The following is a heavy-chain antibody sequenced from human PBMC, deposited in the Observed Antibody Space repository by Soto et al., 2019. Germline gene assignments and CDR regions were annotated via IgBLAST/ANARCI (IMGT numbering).Heavy chain of an antibody. CDR3: SRGRDVPIAVDPFDY. CDR1: GFTVSSYS. Sequence: EEQLVESGGGLVQPGGSLRLSCAASGFTVSSYSMSWVRQAPGKGLEWVSIIYNDGTTYYVDSVKDRFTISRDNFKNTLYLQMSSLRAEATAVYYCSRGRDVPIAVDPFDYWGQGTLVTVSS. D-gene: IGHD6-19*01. J-gene: IGHJ4*02. V-gene: IGHV3-66*01. CDR2: IYNDGTT.